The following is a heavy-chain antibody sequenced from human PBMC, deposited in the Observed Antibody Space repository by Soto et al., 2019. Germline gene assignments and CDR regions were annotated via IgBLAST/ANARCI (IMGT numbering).Heavy chain of an antibody. D-gene: IGHD2-2*01. Sequence: QVQLVESGGGLVKPGGSLRLSCAASGFTFSDSFMSWSRQTPGKGLEWLSYISGRDGNIYYADSVRGRFTISRDNAKNSVYLQMNRLRAEDTAVYYWGRDQGPNAMPVWGKGATVTVSP. CDR2: ISGRDGNI. CDR3: GRDQGPNAMPV. J-gene: IGHJ6*04. CDR1: GFTFSDSF. V-gene: IGHV3-11*01.